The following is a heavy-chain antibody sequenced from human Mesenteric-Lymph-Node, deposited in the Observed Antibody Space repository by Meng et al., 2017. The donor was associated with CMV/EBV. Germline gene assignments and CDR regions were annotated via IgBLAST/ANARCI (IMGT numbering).Heavy chain of an antibody. CDR3: ARDPGGWNYGGY. CDR2: ISYDGSNK. V-gene: IGHV3-30*14. Sequence: GESLKISCAASGFTFSSYAMHWVRQAPGKGLEWVAVISYDGSNKYYADSVKGRFTISRDNSYNTLYLQMNNLRAEDTAVYYCARDPGGWNYGGYWGQGTLVTVSS. J-gene: IGHJ4*02. D-gene: IGHD1-7*01. CDR1: GFTFSSYA.